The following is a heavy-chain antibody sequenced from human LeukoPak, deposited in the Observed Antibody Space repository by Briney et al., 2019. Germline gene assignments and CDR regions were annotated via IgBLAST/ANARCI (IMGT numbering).Heavy chain of an antibody. CDR2: IKDDGSEK. V-gene: IGHV3-7*04. CDR1: GFNFDNSG. CDR3: ARARIDY. D-gene: IGHD1-14*01. J-gene: IGHJ4*02. Sequence: GGSLRLSCAVSGFNFDNSGVIWVRQAPGKGLEWVANIKDDGSEKYSVDSVKGRFTISRDNAKNSLYLQMSSLRAEDTAVYYCARARIDYWGQGTLVTVSS.